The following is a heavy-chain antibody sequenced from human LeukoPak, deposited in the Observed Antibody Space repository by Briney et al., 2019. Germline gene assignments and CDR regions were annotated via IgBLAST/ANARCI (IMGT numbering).Heavy chain of an antibody. Sequence: PGGSLRLSCAASGFTFDDYGMSWVRQALGKGLEWVSGINWNGGSTGYADSVKGRFTISRDNAKNSLYLQMNSLRAEDTALYYCARGGNVLRFLEWLDCMDVWGKGTTVTVSS. D-gene: IGHD3-3*01. CDR2: INWNGGST. CDR1: GFTFDDYG. J-gene: IGHJ6*03. V-gene: IGHV3-20*04. CDR3: ARGGNVLRFLEWLDCMDV.